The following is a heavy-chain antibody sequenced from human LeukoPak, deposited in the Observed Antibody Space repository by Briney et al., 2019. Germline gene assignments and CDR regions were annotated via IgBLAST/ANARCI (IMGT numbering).Heavy chain of an antibody. J-gene: IGHJ6*02. CDR2: ISSSSSYI. Sequence: GGSLRLSCAASGFTFSSYSMNWVRQAPGKGLEWVSSISSSSSYIYYADSVKGRFTISRDNAKNSLYLQMNSLRAEDTAVYYCAKAFGLPRNGIDVWGLGTTVTVSS. CDR1: GFTFSSYS. D-gene: IGHD3-16*01. V-gene: IGHV3-21*04. CDR3: AKAFGLPRNGIDV.